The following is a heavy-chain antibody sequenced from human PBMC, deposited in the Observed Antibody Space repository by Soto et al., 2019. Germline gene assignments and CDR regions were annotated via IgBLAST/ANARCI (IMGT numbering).Heavy chain of an antibody. CDR1: GGTFSSYA. Sequence: SVKVSCKASGGTFSSYAISWVRQAPGQGLEWMGGIIPIFGTANYAQKFQGRVTITADKSTSTAYMELSSLRSEDTAVYYCARAGYQYDSSGYYLSTNDYWGQGTLVTVSA. V-gene: IGHV1-69*06. D-gene: IGHD3-22*01. CDR3: ARAGYQYDSSGYYLSTNDY. J-gene: IGHJ4*02. CDR2: IIPIFGTA.